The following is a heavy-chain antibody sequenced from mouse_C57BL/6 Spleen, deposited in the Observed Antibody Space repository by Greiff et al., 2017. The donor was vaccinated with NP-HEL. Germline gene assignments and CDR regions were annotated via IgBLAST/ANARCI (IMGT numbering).Heavy chain of an antibody. D-gene: IGHD3-2*02. CDR3: ATLDSSGYVNAMDY. CDR1: GYAFSSFW. V-gene: IGHV1-82*01. J-gene: IGHJ4*01. Sequence: QVQLKQSGPELVKPGASVKISCKASGYAFSSFWMNWVKQRPGKGLEWIGRIYPGDGDTNYNGKFKGKATLTADKSSSTAYMQLSSLTSEDSAVYFCATLDSSGYVNAMDYWGQGTSVTVSS. CDR2: IYPGDGDT.